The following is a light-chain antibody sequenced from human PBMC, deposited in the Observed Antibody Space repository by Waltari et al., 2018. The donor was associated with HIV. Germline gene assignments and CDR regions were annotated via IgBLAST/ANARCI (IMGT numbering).Light chain of an antibody. V-gene: IGLV2-14*01. CDR2: DVS. CDR3: SSYTSSSTFYVV. Sequence: QSALTQPASVSGSPGQSITISCTGTSSDVGGYNYVSWYQQHPGKAPKLMFYDVSNRPSGVSNRFSGSKSGNTASLTISGLQAEDEADYYCSSYTSSSTFYVVFGGGTKLTVL. J-gene: IGLJ2*01. CDR1: SSDVGGYNY.